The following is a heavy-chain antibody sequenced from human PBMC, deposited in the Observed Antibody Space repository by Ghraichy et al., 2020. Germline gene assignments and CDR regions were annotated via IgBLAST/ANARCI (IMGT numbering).Heavy chain of an antibody. Sequence: TLSLTCAVYGGSFSGYYWSWIRQPPGKGLEWIGEINHSGSTNYNPSLKSRVTISVDTSKNQFSLKLSSVTAADTAVYYCARGVSVYYDSSGYYPAYYYYYYMDVWGKGTTVTVSS. J-gene: IGHJ6*03. CDR1: GGSFSGYY. CDR2: INHSGST. D-gene: IGHD3-22*01. V-gene: IGHV4-34*01. CDR3: ARGVSVYYDSSGYYPAYYYYYYMDV.